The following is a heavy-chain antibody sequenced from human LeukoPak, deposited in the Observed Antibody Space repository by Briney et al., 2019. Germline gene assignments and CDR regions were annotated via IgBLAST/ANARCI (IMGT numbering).Heavy chain of an antibody. CDR3: AGGARYCSGGSCYFREFHY. V-gene: IGHV4-4*07. D-gene: IGHD2-15*01. Sequence: SETLSLTCTVSGGFISSYYWSWIRQPAGKGLEWIGRIYTSGSTNYNPSLKSRVTMSVDTSKNQFSLKLSSVTAADTAVYYCAGGARYCSGGSCYFREFHYWGQGTLVTVSS. CDR2: IYTSGST. J-gene: IGHJ4*02. CDR1: GGFISSYY.